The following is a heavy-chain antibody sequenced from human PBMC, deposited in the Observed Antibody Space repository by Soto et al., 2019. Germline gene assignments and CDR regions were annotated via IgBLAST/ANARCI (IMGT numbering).Heavy chain of an antibody. CDR2: INSDGSST. Sequence: PXGSLRLSCAASGFTFSSYWMHWVRQAPGKGLVWVPRINSDGSSTSYADSVKGRFTISRDNAKNTLYLQMNSLRAEDTAVYYCANPYSSSWSQGFDHWGQGTLVTVSS. V-gene: IGHV3-74*01. CDR1: GFTFSSYW. J-gene: IGHJ5*02. D-gene: IGHD6-13*01. CDR3: ANPYSSSWSQGFDH.